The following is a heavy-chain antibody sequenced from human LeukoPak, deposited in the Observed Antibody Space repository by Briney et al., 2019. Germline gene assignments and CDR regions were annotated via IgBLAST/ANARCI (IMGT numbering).Heavy chain of an antibody. J-gene: IGHJ5*02. CDR3: ARGIDSYSSSWYDLGTYLWFDP. CDR2: INHSGST. V-gene: IGHV4-34*01. Sequence: SETLSLTCAVYGGSFSGYYWSWIRQPPGKGLEWIGEINHSGSTNYNPSLKSRVTISVDTSKNQFSLKLSSVTAADTAVYYCARGIDSYSSSWYDLGTYLWFDPWGQGTLVTVSS. D-gene: IGHD6-13*01. CDR1: GGSFSGYY.